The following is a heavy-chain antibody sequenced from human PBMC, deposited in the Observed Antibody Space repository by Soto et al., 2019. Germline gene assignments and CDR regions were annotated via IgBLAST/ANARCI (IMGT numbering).Heavy chain of an antibody. CDR2: IKQDGSEK. Sequence: EVQLVESGGGLVQPGGSLRLSCAASGFTFSSYWMSWVRQAPGKGLEWVANIKQDGSEKYYVDSVKGRFTISRDNAKNSLYQKMTGLSAEDPAVYYWARDPPGLPSSYFASWGKGTLVPVSS. CDR1: GFTFSSYW. D-gene: IGHD2-15*01. V-gene: IGHV3-7*03. J-gene: IGHJ4*02. CDR3: ARDPPGLPSSYFAS.